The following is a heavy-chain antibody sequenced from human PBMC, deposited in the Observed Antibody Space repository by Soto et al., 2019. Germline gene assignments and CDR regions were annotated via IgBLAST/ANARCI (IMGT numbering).Heavy chain of an antibody. Sequence: QVQLVESGGGVVQPGRSLRLSCAASGFTSSSFVIHWVRQAPGKGLEWLAVISSDGKNQYYADSVKGRFTISRDNSKNTLYLQVNSLRAEDTAVYFCAKERGVLDAFEIWGQGTMVTVSS. J-gene: IGHJ3*02. CDR3: AKERGVLDAFEI. CDR2: ISSDGKNQ. CDR1: GFTSSSFV. D-gene: IGHD3-10*01. V-gene: IGHV3-30*18.